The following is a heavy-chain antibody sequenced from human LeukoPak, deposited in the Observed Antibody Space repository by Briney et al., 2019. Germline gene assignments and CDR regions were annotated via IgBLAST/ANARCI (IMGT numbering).Heavy chain of an antibody. V-gene: IGHV3-48*01. CDR3: ARGQFLIDY. J-gene: IGHJ4*02. Sequence: KTGGSLRLSRAASGFTFSTYTMNWVRQAPGKGLEWISYISTSSSTIYYADSVKGRFTISRDNAKNSLFLQMNSLRAEDTAVYYCARGQFLIDYWGQGTLVTVSS. CDR2: ISTSSSTI. D-gene: IGHD2/OR15-2a*01. CDR1: GFTFSTYT.